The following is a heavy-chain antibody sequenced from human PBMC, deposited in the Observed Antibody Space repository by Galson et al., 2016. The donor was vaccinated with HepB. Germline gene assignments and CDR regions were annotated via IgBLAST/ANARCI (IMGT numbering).Heavy chain of an antibody. V-gene: IGHV3-74*01. CDR2: INSDGSST. CDR3: ARGGGVLRFLDVRLGADV. J-gene: IGHJ6*02. D-gene: IGHD3-3*01. Sequence: SLRLSCAASGFTFSSNWMHWVRQAPGKGLVWVSRINSDGSSTTYADSVKGRFTISRDNAKNTLFLQMNSLSAEDTAVYYCARGGGVLRFLDVRLGADVWGQGTTVTVSS. CDR1: GFTFSSNW.